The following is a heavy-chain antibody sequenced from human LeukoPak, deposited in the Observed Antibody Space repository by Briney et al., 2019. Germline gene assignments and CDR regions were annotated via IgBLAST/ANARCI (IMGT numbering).Heavy chain of an antibody. J-gene: IGHJ4*02. CDR1: GGSISSGSYY. V-gene: IGHV4-61*02. CDR3: ARGVGSGYTDY. Sequence: PSQTLSLTCTVSGGSISSGSYYWSWIRQPAGKGLEWIGRIYTSGSTNYNPSLKSRVTISVDTSKNQFSLKLISVTAADTAVYYCARGVGSGYTDYWGQGALVTVSS. CDR2: IYTSGST. D-gene: IGHD3-22*01.